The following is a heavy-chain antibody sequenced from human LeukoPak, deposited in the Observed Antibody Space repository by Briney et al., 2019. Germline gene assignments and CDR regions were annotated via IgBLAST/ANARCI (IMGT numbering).Heavy chain of an antibody. D-gene: IGHD6-13*01. CDR1: GGSFSGYY. J-gene: IGHJ4*02. CDR3: ARAAIAAAARYDY. V-gene: IGHV4-34*01. CDR2: INHSGST. Sequence: PSETLSLTCAVYGGSFSGYYWSWIRQPPGKGLEWIGEINHSGSTNYNPSLKSRVTISVDTSKNQFSLKLSSVTAADTAVYYCARAAIAAAARYDYWGQGTLVTVSS.